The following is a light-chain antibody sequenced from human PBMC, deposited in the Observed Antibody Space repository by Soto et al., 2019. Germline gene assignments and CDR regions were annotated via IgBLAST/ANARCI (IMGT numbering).Light chain of an antibody. J-gene: IGKJ2*01. Sequence: DIQMTQSPSTLSASIGDRVTITCRASESIRTWLAWYQHKPGKAPKFLIYDASSLESGVPSRFSGSGSGTEFTLTISNLQPDDFATYYCQQYHSFSFTFGQGTKVDIK. CDR3: QQYHSFSFT. V-gene: IGKV1-5*01. CDR2: DAS. CDR1: ESIRTW.